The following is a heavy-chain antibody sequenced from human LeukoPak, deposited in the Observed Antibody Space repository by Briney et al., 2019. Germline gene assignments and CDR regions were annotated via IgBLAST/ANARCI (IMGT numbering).Heavy chain of an antibody. V-gene: IGHV1-2*06. J-gene: IGHJ4*02. Sequence: ASVKVSCKASGYTFTGYYMHWVRQAPGQGLEWMGRINPNSGGTNYAQKFQGRVTMTRDTSIGTAYMELSRLRSDDTAVYYCARGSFPEMATTHFDYWGQGTLVTVSS. CDR2: INPNSGGT. CDR3: ARGSFPEMATTHFDY. D-gene: IGHD5-24*01. CDR1: GYTFTGYY.